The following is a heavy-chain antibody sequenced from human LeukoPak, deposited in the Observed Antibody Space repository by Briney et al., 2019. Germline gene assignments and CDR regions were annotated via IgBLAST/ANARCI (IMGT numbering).Heavy chain of an antibody. D-gene: IGHD6-13*01. CDR3: ARVDHSSTWFHVDY. V-gene: IGHV1-18*01. J-gene: IGHJ4*02. CDR1: GYTFTSYG. CDR2: ISGYNGNT. Sequence: ASVKVSCKASGYTFTSYGLSWVRQAPGQGLEWMGRISGYNGNTNYAQKIQGRVTMTTDTSTGTAYMELRSLRSDDTAVYYCARVDHSSTWFHVDYWGQGSLVTVSS.